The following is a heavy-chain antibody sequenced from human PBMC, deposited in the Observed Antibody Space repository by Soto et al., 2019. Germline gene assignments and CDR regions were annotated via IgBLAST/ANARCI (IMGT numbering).Heavy chain of an antibody. D-gene: IGHD2-2*01. J-gene: IGHJ6*02. CDR3: AKERVGCSSTSCYEGLYDYYYGMDV. CDR1: GFTFSSYG. CDR2: ISYDGSNK. Sequence: GGSLRLSCAASGFTFSSYGMHWVRQAPGKGLEWVAVISYDGSNKYYADSVKGRFTISRDNSKNTLYLQMNSLRAEDTAVYYCAKERVGCSSTSCYEGLYDYYYGMDVWGQGTMVTVSS. V-gene: IGHV3-30*18.